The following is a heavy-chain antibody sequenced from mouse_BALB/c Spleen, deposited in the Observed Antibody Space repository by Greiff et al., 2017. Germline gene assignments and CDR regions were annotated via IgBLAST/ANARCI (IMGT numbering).Heavy chain of an antibody. CDR1: GFTFSNYW. CDR2: IRLKSNNYAT. CDR3: TRGDRRGFAY. Sequence: EVKLMESGGGLVQPGGSMKLSCVASGFTFSNYWMNWVRQSPEKGLEWVAEIRLKSNNYATHYAESVKGRFTISRDDSKSSVYLQMNNLRAEDTGIYYCTRGDRRGFAYWGQGTLVTVSA. V-gene: IGHV6-6*02. D-gene: IGHD3-3*01. J-gene: IGHJ3*01.